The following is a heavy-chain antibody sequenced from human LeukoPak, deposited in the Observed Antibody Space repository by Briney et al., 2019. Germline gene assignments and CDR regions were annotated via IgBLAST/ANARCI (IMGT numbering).Heavy chain of an antibody. D-gene: IGHD3-22*01. CDR1: GYTFSSFD. Sequence: ASVKVSCKASGYTFSSFDINWVRQAPGQGLEWMGWMNPNSGNSGFAQKFQGRVIMTRNTSIATAYMEMTNLRFDDTAVYYCVYPDRWGQGTLVTVSS. CDR2: MNPNSGNS. CDR3: VYPDR. J-gene: IGHJ1*01. V-gene: IGHV1-8*01.